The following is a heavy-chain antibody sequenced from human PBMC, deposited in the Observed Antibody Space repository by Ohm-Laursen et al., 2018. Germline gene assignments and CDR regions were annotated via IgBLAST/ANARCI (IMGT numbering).Heavy chain of an antibody. J-gene: IGHJ4*02. V-gene: IGHV3-11*01. Sequence: SLRLSCSASGFSVSNNYLIRIRQAPGKRLEWVSYISSSGSTIYYADSVKGRFTISRDNAKNSLFLQMNSLRAEDTAVYYCARNVDDGGLGPIDYWGQGALVTVSS. CDR2: ISSSGSTI. CDR1: GFSVSNNY. CDR3: ARNVDDGGLGPIDY. D-gene: IGHD4-23*01.